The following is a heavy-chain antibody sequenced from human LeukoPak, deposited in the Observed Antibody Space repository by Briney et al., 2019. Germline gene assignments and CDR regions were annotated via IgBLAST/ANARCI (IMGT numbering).Heavy chain of an antibody. Sequence: AETLSLTCTVSGGSISSYYWSWIRQPAGKGLEWIGRIYTSGSTNYNPSLKSRVTMSVDTSKNPFSLKLSSVTAPDTAVYYCVGDYGDYVGYYFDYWGQGTLVTVSS. CDR3: VGDYGDYVGYYFDY. CDR2: IYTSGST. CDR1: GGSISSYY. V-gene: IGHV4-4*07. D-gene: IGHD4-17*01. J-gene: IGHJ4*02.